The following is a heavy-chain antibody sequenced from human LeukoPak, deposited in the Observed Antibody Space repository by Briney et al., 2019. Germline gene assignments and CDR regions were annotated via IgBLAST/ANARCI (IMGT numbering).Heavy chain of an antibody. CDR2: ISSSGYTI. V-gene: IGHV3-48*03. CDR3: ARDGSDRLLPAFDH. CDR1: GFSFSNYE. J-gene: IGHJ4*02. D-gene: IGHD2-2*01. Sequence: PGGSLRLSCAASGFSFSNYEMNWVRQAPGKGLEWVSYISSSGYTIYYADSVKGRFTISRDNANNSLYLQMNSLRAEDTAIYYCARDGSDRLLPAFDHWGKGTLVTVSS.